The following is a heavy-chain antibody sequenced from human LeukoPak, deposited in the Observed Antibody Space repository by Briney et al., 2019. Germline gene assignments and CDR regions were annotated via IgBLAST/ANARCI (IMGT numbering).Heavy chain of an antibody. V-gene: IGHV4-39*07. Sequence: SETLSLTCTVSGGSISSSSYYWGWIRQPPGKGLEWIGSIYYSGSTYYNPSLKSRVTISVDTSKNHFSLNLSSVTAADTAVYYCARDLRITMVRGDHFDYWGQGTLVTVSS. CDR2: IYYSGST. CDR1: GGSISSSSYY. J-gene: IGHJ4*02. D-gene: IGHD3-10*01. CDR3: ARDLRITMVRGDHFDY.